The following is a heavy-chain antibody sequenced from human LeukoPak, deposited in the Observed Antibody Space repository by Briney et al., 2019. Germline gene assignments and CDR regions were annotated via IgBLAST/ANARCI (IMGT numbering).Heavy chain of an antibody. CDR3: ARRRGWRQQLVYFDY. CDR1: GGSITTYY. D-gene: IGHD6-13*01. CDR2: MFHSGTP. Sequence: SETLSLTCTVSGGSITTYYWSWIRQPPGKGLEWIAYMFHSGTPRYNPSLQSRVTISADTSKNQFSLNVRSTTAADTAVYYCARRRGWRQQLVYFDYWGQGTLATVSS. J-gene: IGHJ4*02. V-gene: IGHV4-59*08.